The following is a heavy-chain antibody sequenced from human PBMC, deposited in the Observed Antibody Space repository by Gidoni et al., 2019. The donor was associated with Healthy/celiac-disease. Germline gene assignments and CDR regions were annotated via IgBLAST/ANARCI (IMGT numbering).Heavy chain of an antibody. J-gene: IGHJ2*01. D-gene: IGHD4-17*01. CDR3: ARYGVRWYFDL. CDR2: ISSSSSYI. CDR1: GFTFSSYS. V-gene: IGHV3-21*01. Sequence: EVQLVESGGGLVKPGGSLRLSCAASGFTFSSYSMNWVRQAPGKGLEWVSSISSSSSYIYYADSVKGRFTSSRDNAKNSLYLQMNSLRAEDTAVYYCARYGVRWYFDLWGRGTLVTVSS.